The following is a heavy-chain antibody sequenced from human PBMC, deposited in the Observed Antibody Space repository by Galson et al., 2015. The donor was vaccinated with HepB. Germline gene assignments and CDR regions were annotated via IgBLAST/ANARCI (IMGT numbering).Heavy chain of an antibody. J-gene: IGHJ4*02. Sequence: PALVKPTQTLTLTCTFSGFSLSTFGLGVGWIRQPPGKALEWLALFSWDDDKRYSPSLKNRLTVTKDTSKNQVVLTMTNMDPVDTATYYCARLGGSGCDFDYWGQGTLVTVSS. CDR3: ARLGGSGCDFDY. V-gene: IGHV2-5*02. D-gene: IGHD3-22*01. CDR1: GFSLSTFGLG. CDR2: FSWDDDK.